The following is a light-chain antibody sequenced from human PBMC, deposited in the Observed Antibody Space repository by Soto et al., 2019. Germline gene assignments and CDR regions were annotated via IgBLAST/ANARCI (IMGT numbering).Light chain of an antibody. V-gene: IGKV3-11*01. J-gene: IGKJ4*01. CDR2: TAS. Sequence: EMVLTQSPATLSLSPGKSATLSCRASQNAGHNFAWYQQKSGQPPRLLIHTASSRATGIPARFSGSGSRTDFTLTISSLEPEDIAVYYCQERSRWPRATFGGGTKVEMK. CDR1: QNAGHN. CDR3: QERSRWPRAT.